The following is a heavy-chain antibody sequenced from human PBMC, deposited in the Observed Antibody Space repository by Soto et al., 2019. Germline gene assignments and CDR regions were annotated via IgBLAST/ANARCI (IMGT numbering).Heavy chain of an antibody. D-gene: IGHD3-10*01. J-gene: IGHJ4*02. V-gene: IGHV4-59*08. Sequence: QVQLQESGPGLVKPSGTLSLTCTVSGGSISSDYWNWIRPPPGKGLEWIGYIHSGSTTYSASLRSLVTIAVDTSKNQFSLKLSSVTAADTAVYFCARHDGSRSTDYWGQGTLVTVSS. CDR1: GGSISSDY. CDR2: IHSGST. CDR3: ARHDGSRSTDY.